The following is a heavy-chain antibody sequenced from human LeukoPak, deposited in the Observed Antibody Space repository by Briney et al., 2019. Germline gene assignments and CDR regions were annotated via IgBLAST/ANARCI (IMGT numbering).Heavy chain of an antibody. CDR3: ASEAILYYYDGGAFDI. Sequence: PGGSLRLSCAASGFTFSSYAMHWVRQAPGKGLEWVAVISYDGSNKYYADSVKGRFTISRDNSKNTLYLQMNSLRAEDTAVYYCASEAILYYYDGGAFDIWGQGTMVTVSS. V-gene: IGHV3-30-3*01. CDR2: ISYDGSNK. J-gene: IGHJ3*02. CDR1: GFTFSSYA. D-gene: IGHD3-22*01.